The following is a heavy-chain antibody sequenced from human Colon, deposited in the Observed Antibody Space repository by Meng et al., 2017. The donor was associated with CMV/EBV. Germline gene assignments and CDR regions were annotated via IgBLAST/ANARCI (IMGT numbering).Heavy chain of an antibody. CDR2: IFYTGDT. CDR3: ARVNRLYDLLTGYYPNYFDY. CDR1: SGVYY. J-gene: IGHJ4*02. D-gene: IGHD3-9*01. Sequence: SGVYYWSWIRQHPGKGLEWIGYIFYTGDTYYIPSLKSRLTISVDTSKNQFSLRLSSVTAADTAVYYCARVNRLYDLLTGYYPNYFDYWGQGTLVTVSS. V-gene: IGHV4-31*02.